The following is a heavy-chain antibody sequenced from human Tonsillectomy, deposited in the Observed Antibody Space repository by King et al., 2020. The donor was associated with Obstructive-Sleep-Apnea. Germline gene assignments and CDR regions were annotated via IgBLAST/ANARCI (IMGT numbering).Heavy chain of an antibody. CDR3: ARDGDTAMAYYFDY. J-gene: IGHJ4*02. V-gene: IGHV4-39*07. D-gene: IGHD5-18*01. CDR2: SYYSGST. Sequence: LQLQESGPGLVKPSETLSLTCTVSGGSISSSSYYWGWIRQPPGKGLEWSGSSYYSGSTYYNPSLKSRVTISVDTSKNQFSLKLSSVTAADTAVYYCARDGDTAMAYYFDYWGQGTLVTVSS. CDR1: GGSISSSSYY.